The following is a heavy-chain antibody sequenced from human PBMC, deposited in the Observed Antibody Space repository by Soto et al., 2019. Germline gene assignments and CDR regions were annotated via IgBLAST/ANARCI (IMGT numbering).Heavy chain of an antibody. CDR3: ARVVKDDILTGYRYFDY. J-gene: IGHJ4*02. V-gene: IGHV4-59*08. CDR2: IYYSGST. CDR1: GGSISSYY. Sequence: QVQLQESGPGLVKPSETLSLTCTVSGGSISSYYWSWIRQPPGKGLEWIGYIYYSGSTNYNPSLKSRVTISVDTSKNQFSLKLSSVTAADTAVYYCARVVKDDILTGYRYFDYWGQGTLVTVSS. D-gene: IGHD3-9*01.